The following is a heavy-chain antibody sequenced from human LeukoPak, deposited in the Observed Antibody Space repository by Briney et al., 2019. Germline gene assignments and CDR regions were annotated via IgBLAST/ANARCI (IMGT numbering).Heavy chain of an antibody. CDR3: ARDQSAPYYDILTGFHRSMFIDY. D-gene: IGHD3-9*01. V-gene: IGHV3-48*04. CDR2: ISSSGSTI. Sequence: PGGSLRLSCAASGFPFSSYWMGWVRQAPGKGLEWVSYISSSGSTIYYADSVKGRFTISRDNAKNSLYLQMNSLRAEDTAVYYCARDQSAPYYDILTGFHRSMFIDYWGQGTLVTVSS. J-gene: IGHJ4*02. CDR1: GFPFSSYW.